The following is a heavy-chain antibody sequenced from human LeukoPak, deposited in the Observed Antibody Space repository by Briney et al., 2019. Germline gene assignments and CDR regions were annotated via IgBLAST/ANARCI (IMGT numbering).Heavy chain of an antibody. J-gene: IGHJ4*02. CDR2: TYYRSKWYN. CDR1: GGSVSSNSAA. Sequence: SQTLSLTCAISGGSVSSNSAAWNWIRQSPSRGLEWLGRTYYRSKWYNDYAVSVKSRITINPDTSKNQFSLQLNSVTPEDTAVYYCARDPEAAAGRRDPQSHFDYWGQGTLVTVSS. D-gene: IGHD6-13*01. V-gene: IGHV6-1*01. CDR3: ARDPEAAAGRRDPQSHFDY.